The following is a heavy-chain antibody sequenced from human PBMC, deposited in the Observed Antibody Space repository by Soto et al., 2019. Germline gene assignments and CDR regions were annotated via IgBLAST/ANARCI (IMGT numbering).Heavy chain of an antibody. Sequence: EVQLVESGGGLVQHGGSLRLSCAASGFTFNSYSMNWVRQAPGKGLEWVSYISSSSSTIYYADSVKGRFTISRDNAKNSLYLQMNSLRDEDTAVYDCARAGYYGSGILLWGQGTLVTVAS. J-gene: IGHJ4*02. CDR2: ISSSSSTI. CDR3: ARAGYYGSGILL. D-gene: IGHD3-10*01. V-gene: IGHV3-48*02. CDR1: GFTFNSYS.